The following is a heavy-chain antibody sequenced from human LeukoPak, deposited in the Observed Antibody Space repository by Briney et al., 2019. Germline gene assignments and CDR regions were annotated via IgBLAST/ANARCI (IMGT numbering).Heavy chain of an antibody. D-gene: IGHD3-10*01. J-gene: IGHJ5*02. V-gene: IGHV4-39*07. CDR1: GGSISSSSYC. Sequence: SETLSLTCIVSGGSISSSSYCWGWIRRPPGKGLEWIGSICYGGNTYYNPSLKSRVTISVDTSKNQFSLKLSSVTAADTAVYYCARGITMVPHWFDPWGQGTLVTVSS. CDR2: ICYGGNT. CDR3: ARGITMVPHWFDP.